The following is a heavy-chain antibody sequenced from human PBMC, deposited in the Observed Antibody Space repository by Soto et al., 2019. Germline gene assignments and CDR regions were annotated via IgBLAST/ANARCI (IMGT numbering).Heavy chain of an antibody. D-gene: IGHD3-3*01. Sequence: PSETLSLTCTVSGGSISSGGYYWSWIRQHPGKGLEWIGYIYYSGSTYYNPSLKSRVTISVDTSKNQFSLKLSSVTAAHTAVYYCARDLRIYDFWSGSRPYGMDVWGQGTTVTVSS. V-gene: IGHV4-31*03. CDR3: ARDLRIYDFWSGSRPYGMDV. CDR2: IYYSGST. J-gene: IGHJ6*02. CDR1: GGSISSGGYY.